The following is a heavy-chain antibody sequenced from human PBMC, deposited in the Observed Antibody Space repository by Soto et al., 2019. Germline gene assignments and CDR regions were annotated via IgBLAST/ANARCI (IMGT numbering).Heavy chain of an antibody. CDR2: MNPNSGNT. CDR1: GYTFTSYD. V-gene: IGHV1-8*01. Sequence: ASVKVSCKASGYTFTSYDINWVRQATGQWLEGMGWMNPNSGNTGSAQKFQGRVTMTRNTSISTAYMELSSLRSEDTAVYYCARRGSYGKIWFDPWGQGTLVTVSS. J-gene: IGHJ5*02. CDR3: ARRGSYGKIWFDP. D-gene: IGHD5-18*01.